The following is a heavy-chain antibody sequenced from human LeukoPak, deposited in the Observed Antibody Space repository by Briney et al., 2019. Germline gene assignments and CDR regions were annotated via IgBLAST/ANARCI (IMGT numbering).Heavy chain of an antibody. J-gene: IGHJ4*02. CDR3: ATHELEAFDY. V-gene: IGHV1-2*02. CDR1: GYTFTGYY. D-gene: IGHD1-1*01. Sequence: ASVTVSCKATGYTFTGYYMHWVRQPPGQGLERVGWINPNSGGTNYAHKFQGRVTMTRDTSISTAYMELSRLRSDDTAVYYCATHELEAFDYWGQGTLVTVSS. CDR2: INPNSGGT.